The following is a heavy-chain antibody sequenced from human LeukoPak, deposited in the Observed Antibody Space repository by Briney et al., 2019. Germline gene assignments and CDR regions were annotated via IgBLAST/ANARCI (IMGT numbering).Heavy chain of an antibody. J-gene: IGHJ3*02. CDR3: ARVVEARDGFDI. CDR1: GFTFSSYA. CDR2: ISGSGGST. Sequence: GGSLRLSCAASGFTFSSYAMSWVRQAPGKGLEWVSAISGSGGSTYYADSVKGRFTISRDNSKNTLYLQMNSLRAEDTAVYYCARVVEARDGFDIWGQGTMVTVSS. D-gene: IGHD6-6*01. V-gene: IGHV3-23*01.